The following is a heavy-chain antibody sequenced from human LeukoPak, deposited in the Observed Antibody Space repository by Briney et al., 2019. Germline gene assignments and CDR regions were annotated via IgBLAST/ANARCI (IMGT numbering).Heavy chain of an antibody. D-gene: IGHD1-26*01. CDR1: GFTFNTYT. CDR3: ARDNGGKWELLGGLDY. V-gene: IGHV3-21*01. J-gene: IGHJ4*02. CDR2: ITASSTAI. Sequence: GGSLRLSCAASGFTFNTYTMNWVRQAPGKGLEWVSSITASSTAIYSADSLKGRFTISRHNAKNSLYLQINSLRAEDTAVYYCARDNGGKWELLGGLDYWGQGTLVTVSS.